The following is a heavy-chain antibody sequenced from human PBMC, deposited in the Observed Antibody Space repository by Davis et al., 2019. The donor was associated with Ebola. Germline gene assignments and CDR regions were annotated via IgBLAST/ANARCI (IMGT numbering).Heavy chain of an antibody. D-gene: IGHD6-19*01. CDR2: ININTGNP. CDR3: ARDRAPRGLVLSYAFDI. V-gene: IGHV7-4-1*02. CDR1: GYSFTTYG. J-gene: IGHJ3*02. Sequence: ASVTVSCKASGYSFTTYGMNWVRQAPGQGLEWMGWININTGNPTYAQGFTGRFVFSFDTSVSTAYLQITSLKAEDTAVYYCARDRAPRGLVLSYAFDIWGQGTMVTVSS.